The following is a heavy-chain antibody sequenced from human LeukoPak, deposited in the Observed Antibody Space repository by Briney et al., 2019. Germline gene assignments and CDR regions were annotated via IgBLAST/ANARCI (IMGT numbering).Heavy chain of an antibody. V-gene: IGHV4-39*01. CDR2: VYYSGTT. D-gene: IGHD3-16*02. Sequence: PSETLSLTCAVYGGSFSGYYWGWIRQPPGKGLEWIGSVYYSGTTYYNPSLKSRVTISVDTSKNEFSLKVNSVTAADTAVYFCARQADFGGVIVSSWFDPWGEGARSPSPQ. J-gene: IGHJ5*02. CDR1: GGSFSGYY. CDR3: ARQADFGGVIVSSWFDP.